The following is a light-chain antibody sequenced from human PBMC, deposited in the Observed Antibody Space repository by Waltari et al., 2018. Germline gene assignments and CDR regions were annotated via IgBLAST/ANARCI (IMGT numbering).Light chain of an antibody. V-gene: IGKV1-39*01. Sequence: DIQMTQSPSSLSASVGDRVTISCRASQSISSDLNWYQQKPGKAPKLLIYAASSLKSGVPSRFSGSGSGTDFTLTISSLQPEEFAPYYCQQSYSTPFTFGPGTKVDI. CDR3: QQSYSTPFT. J-gene: IGKJ3*01. CDR1: QSISSD. CDR2: AAS.